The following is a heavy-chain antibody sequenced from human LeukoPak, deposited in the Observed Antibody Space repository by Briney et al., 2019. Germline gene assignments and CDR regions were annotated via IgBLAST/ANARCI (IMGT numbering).Heavy chain of an antibody. CDR1: GGTFSSYA. CDR2: IIPIFGTA. CDR3: AVYGDYDSHAFDI. D-gene: IGHD4-17*01. V-gene: IGHV1-69*01. J-gene: IGHJ3*02. Sequence: SVKVSCKASGGTFSSYAISWVRQAPGQGLEWMGGIIPIFGTANYAQKFRGRVAITADESTSTAYMELSSLRSEDTAVYYCAVYGDYDSHAFDIWGQGTMVTVSS.